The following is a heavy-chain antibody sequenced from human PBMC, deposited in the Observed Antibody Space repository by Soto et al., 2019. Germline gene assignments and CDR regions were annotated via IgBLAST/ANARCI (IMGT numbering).Heavy chain of an antibody. CDR1: GGSISSGGYY. CDR3: ARGIITVTSKRGNAFDI. J-gene: IGHJ3*02. D-gene: IGHD4-17*01. V-gene: IGHV4-31*03. CDR2: IYYSGST. Sequence: SETLSLTCTVSGGSISSGGYYWSWSRQHPGKGLEWIGYIYYSGSTYYNPALKSGATISVDTSKNQFSLKLSSVTAADTAVYYCARGIITVTSKRGNAFDIWGQGTMVTVSS.